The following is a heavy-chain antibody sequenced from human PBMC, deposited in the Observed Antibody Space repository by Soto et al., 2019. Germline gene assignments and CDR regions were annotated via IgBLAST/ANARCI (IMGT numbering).Heavy chain of an antibody. Sequence: EVQLVESGGGLVQPGGSLRLSCTVSGFTFTTYWMSWIRQAPGEGLEWLANIKQDGSDKYYVDSVKGRFTISRDNAKKSLYLQMDSLRAEDTAVYYCVRGGGTFDIWGQGTMVIVSS. V-gene: IGHV3-7*04. CDR2: IKQDGSDK. D-gene: IGHD3-10*01. J-gene: IGHJ3*02. CDR1: GFTFTTYW. CDR3: VRGGGTFDI.